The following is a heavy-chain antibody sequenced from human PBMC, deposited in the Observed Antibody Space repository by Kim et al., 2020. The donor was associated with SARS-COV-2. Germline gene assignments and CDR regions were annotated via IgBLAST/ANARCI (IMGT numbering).Heavy chain of an antibody. CDR3: ARDNSETTGVFDY. J-gene: IGHJ4*02. D-gene: IGHD4-17*01. V-gene: IGHV3-21*01. Sequence: ESGTGPCTITRDNAKNSLFLQINSLGAEDTAVYYCARDNSETTGVFDYWGQGTLVTVSS.